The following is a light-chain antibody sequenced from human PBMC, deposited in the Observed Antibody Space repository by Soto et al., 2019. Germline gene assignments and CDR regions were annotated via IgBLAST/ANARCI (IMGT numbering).Light chain of an antibody. CDR2: GAS. J-gene: IGKJ1*01. Sequence: EVVLTQSPATLSLSPGERATLSCRASENVRTFVDWYQQKPGQAPRLLIYGASNSATGIPARFSGSGSGTDFTLTISNREPEDFAVYYCQQHSHWPPWTFGQGTRVEIQ. CDR1: ENVRTF. CDR3: QQHSHWPPWT. V-gene: IGKV3-11*01.